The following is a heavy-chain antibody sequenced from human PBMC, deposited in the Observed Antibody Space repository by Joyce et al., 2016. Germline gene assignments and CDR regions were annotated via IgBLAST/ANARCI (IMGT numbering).Heavy chain of an antibody. Sequence: QVQLVESGGGVVQPGGSLRLSCAASGFPFSGYGMHWVRQAPGKGLEWLALIYFYGNHKYYGYSVKGRFTISRDNSRNTLFLQVSSLRAEDTAVYYCARDRRILGAMGRSYLDSWGQGTLVTVSS. CDR2: IYFYGNHK. CDR1: GFPFSGYG. CDR3: ARDRRILGAMGRSYLDS. J-gene: IGHJ4*02. V-gene: IGHV3-30*19. D-gene: IGHD2-15*01.